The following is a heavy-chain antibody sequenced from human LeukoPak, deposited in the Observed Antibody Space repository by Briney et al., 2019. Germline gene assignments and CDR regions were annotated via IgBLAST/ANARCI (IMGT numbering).Heavy chain of an antibody. CDR2: ISYDGSNK. Sequence: GGSLRLSCAASGFAFSAYGMHWVRQAPGKGLEWVAVISYDGSNKYYADSVKGRFTISRDNSKNTLYLQMNSLRAEDTAVYYCARDEGGAEELDAFDIWGQGTMVTVSS. V-gene: IGHV3-30*19. J-gene: IGHJ3*02. D-gene: IGHD3-10*01. CDR3: ARDEGGAEELDAFDI. CDR1: GFAFSAYG.